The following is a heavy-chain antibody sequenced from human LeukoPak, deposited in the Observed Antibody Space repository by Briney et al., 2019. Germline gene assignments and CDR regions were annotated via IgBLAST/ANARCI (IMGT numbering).Heavy chain of an antibody. J-gene: IGHJ3*02. CDR2: IIPILGIA. V-gene: IGHV1-69*02. D-gene: IGHD3-22*01. Sequence: ASVKVSCKASGGTSSSYTISWVRQAPGQGLEWMGRIIPILGIANYAQKLQGRVTITADNSTHTAYMELSSLRSEHTAVYYCARTLSDSSGYGGHNAFDIWGQGTMVTLSS. CDR3: ARTLSDSSGYGGHNAFDI. CDR1: GGTSSSYT.